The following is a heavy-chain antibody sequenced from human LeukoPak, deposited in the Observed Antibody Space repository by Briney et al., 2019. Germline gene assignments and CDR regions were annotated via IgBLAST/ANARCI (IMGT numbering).Heavy chain of an antibody. CDR2: IKQDGSEK. CDR3: ARTRLGGYYGYYFDY. CDR1: GFTFSNYW. Sequence: GGSLRLSCAASGFTFSNYWMTWVRQAPGKGLEWVANIKQDGSEKYYVDSVKGRFTISRDNAKNSLYLQMNRLRAEDTAVYHCARTRLGGYYGYYFDYWGQGSLVTVSS. J-gene: IGHJ4*02. V-gene: IGHV3-7*05. D-gene: IGHD3-22*01.